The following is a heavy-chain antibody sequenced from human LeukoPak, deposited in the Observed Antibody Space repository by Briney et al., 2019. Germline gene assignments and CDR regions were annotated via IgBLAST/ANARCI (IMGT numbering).Heavy chain of an antibody. J-gene: IGHJ5*02. CDR1: GFPFSDYW. D-gene: IGHD5-18*01. CDR3: ARSGDTGYRPQGP. V-gene: IGHV3-7*01. Sequence: GGSLRLSCAASGFPFSDYWMTWVRQAPGKGLAWVANIKKDGSEQKYVDSVKGRFTISRDNARNTLYLQMNSLRAEDTAVYYCARSGDTGYRPQGPWGQGTLVTVSS. CDR2: IKKDGSEQ.